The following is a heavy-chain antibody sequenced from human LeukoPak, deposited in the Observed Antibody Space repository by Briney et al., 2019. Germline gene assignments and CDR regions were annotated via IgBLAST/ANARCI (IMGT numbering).Heavy chain of an antibody. V-gene: IGHV3-23*01. J-gene: IGHJ4*02. CDR3: AKNLESFGDSATDY. CDR1: GFTFRNYH. CDR2: ISGSGGGA. D-gene: IGHD4-17*01. Sequence: GGSLTLSCTASGFTFRNYHMNWPRRAPGKGLEGVSCISGSGGGANYADTVKGRFTISRDNFKNTLYVQMNSLRAEDTAVYYCAKNLESFGDSATDYWGQGTLVTVSS.